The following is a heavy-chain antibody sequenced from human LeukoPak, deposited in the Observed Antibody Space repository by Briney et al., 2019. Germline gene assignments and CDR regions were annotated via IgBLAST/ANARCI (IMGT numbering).Heavy chain of an antibody. CDR3: AKDKGREGDY. CDR2: ISYDGSIK. J-gene: IGHJ4*02. D-gene: IGHD1-26*01. V-gene: IGHV3-30*18. CDR1: GFTFSSYG. Sequence: GGSLRLSCAASGFTFSSYGMHWVRLAPGKGLEWVAVISYDGSIKYYADSVKGRFTISRDNSKNTLYLQMNSLRAEDTAVYYCAKDKGREGDYWGQGTLVTVSS.